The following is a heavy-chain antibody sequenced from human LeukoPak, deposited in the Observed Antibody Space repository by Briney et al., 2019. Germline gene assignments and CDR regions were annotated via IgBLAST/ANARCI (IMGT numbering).Heavy chain of an antibody. CDR3: AKDRAVVIDY. J-gene: IGHJ4*02. Sequence: GGSLRLSCAASGFTFSNAWMSWVRQAPGKGLEWVGRIKSKTDGGTTDYAAPVKGRFTISRDNSKNTLYLQMNSLRAEDTAVYYCAKDRAVVIDYWGQGTLVTVSS. D-gene: IGHD4-23*01. V-gene: IGHV3-15*01. CDR1: GFTFSNAW. CDR2: IKSKTDGGTT.